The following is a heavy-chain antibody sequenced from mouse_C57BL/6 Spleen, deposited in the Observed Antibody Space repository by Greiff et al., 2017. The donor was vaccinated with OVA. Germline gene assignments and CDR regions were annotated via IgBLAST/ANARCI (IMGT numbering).Heavy chain of an antibody. D-gene: IGHD1-1*01. Sequence: VQGVESGPELVKPGASVKISCKASGYAFSSSWMNWVKQRPGKGLEWIGRIYPGDGDTNYNGKFKGKATLTADKSSSTAYMQLSSLTSEDSAVYFCARSGITRYFDVWGTGTTVTVSS. J-gene: IGHJ1*03. CDR2: IYPGDGDT. V-gene: IGHV1-82*01. CDR3: ARSGITRYFDV. CDR1: GYAFSSSW.